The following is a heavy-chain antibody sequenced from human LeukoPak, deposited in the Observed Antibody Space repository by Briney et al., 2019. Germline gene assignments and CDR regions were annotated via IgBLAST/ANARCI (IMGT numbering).Heavy chain of an antibody. D-gene: IGHD3-22*01. V-gene: IGHV3-15*01. CDR3: RSYDSSGYYTGFDY. Sequence: GGSLRLSCAASGFTFSNAWMSWVRQAPGKGLEWVGRIKSKTDGGTTDCAAPVKGRFTISRDDSKNTLYLQMNSLKTEDTAVYYCRSYDSSGYYTGFDYWGQGTLVTVSS. CDR1: GFTFSNAW. CDR2: IKSKTDGGTT. J-gene: IGHJ4*02.